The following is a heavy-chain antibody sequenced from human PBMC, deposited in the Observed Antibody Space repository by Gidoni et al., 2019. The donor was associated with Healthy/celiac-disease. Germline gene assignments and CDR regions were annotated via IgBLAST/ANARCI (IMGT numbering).Heavy chain of an antibody. Sequence: QVQLPASGPGLVKPSETLSLTCTVPGCPISSYYWSWIRQHPGKGLEWIGYIYYSRSTNYNPSLKSRVTISVDTSKNQFSLKLSSVTAADTAVYYCARVGGGSSGWYSPDLWGQGTLVTVSS. V-gene: IGHV4-59*01. CDR2: IYYSRST. CDR1: GCPISSYY. J-gene: IGHJ4*02. D-gene: IGHD6-19*01. CDR3: ARVGGGSSGWYSPDL.